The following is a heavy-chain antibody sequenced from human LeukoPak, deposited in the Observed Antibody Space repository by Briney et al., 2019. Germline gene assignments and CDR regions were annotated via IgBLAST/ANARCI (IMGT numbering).Heavy chain of an antibody. CDR1: GFPFSSYA. V-gene: IGHV3-23*01. D-gene: IGHD4/OR15-4a*01. CDR3: ATQVPSDPHFDY. J-gene: IGHJ4*02. CDR2: ISGSGGTT. Sequence: GGSLSLSCAASGFPFSSYAMSWVRQAPGKGLEWVSAISGSGGTTYCADSVKGRFTISRDNSKNTLYLQMNSLRAEDTAVYYCATQVPSDPHFDYWGQGTLVTVSS.